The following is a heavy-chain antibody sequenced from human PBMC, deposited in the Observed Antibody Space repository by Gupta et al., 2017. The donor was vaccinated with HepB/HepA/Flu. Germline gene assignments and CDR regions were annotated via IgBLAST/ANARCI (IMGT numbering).Heavy chain of an antibody. CDR2: LTGSGGST. CDR3: AKGNDFWSYYYGMDV. J-gene: IGHJ6*02. CDR1: GFPFSNYA. V-gene: IGHV3-23*01. D-gene: IGHD3-3*01. Sequence: EVQLLESGGGLVQPGGSLRPSWSASGFPFSNYAMSWVRQAPGQGLEWVSGLTGSGGSTYYADSVKGRFTISRDNSKNTVYLQMNSLRAEDTAVYHCAKGNDFWSYYYGMDVWGHGTTVTVSS.